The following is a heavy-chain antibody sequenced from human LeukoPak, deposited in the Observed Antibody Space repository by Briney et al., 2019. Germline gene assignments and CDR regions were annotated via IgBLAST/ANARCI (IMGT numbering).Heavy chain of an antibody. V-gene: IGHV7-4-1*02. J-gene: IGHJ4*02. CDR3: ARGDSSSWRPPPEYFDY. CDR1: GYTFTSYA. D-gene: IGHD6-13*01. CDR2: INTNTGNP. Sequence: ASVKVSCKASGYTFTSYAMNWVRQAPGQGLEWMGWINTNTGNPTYAQGFTGRFVFSLDTSFSTAYLQISSLKAEATAVYYCARGDSSSWRPPPEYFDYWGQGTLVTVSS.